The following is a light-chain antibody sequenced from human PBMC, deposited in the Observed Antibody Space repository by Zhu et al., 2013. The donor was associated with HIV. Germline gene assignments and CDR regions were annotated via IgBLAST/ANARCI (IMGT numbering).Light chain of an antibody. CDR1: SSNIESIY. CDR2: GNS. V-gene: IGLV1-51*01. J-gene: IGLJ2*01. Sequence: QSVLTQPPSASGTPGQRVTISCSGSSSNIESIYVFWYQHLPGTAPKLLFYGNSERPSGIPDRFSGSKSGTSANLDITGLQTGDEADYYCGTWDSSLSVHVLFGGGTKLTVL. CDR3: GTWDSSLSVHVL.